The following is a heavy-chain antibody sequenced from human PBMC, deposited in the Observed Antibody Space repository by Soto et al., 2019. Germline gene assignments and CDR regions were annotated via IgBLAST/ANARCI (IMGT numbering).Heavy chain of an antibody. CDR2: ISGSGGST. CDR3: AKFYPMTTVVEYYFAY. Sequence: GGSLRLSCAASGFTFSSYAMSWVRQAPGKGLEWVSAISGSGGSTYYADSVMGRFTISRDNSKNTLYLEMNSLRAEDTAVYYCAKFYPMTTVVEYYFAYWGQGTLVTVSS. D-gene: IGHD4-17*01. V-gene: IGHV3-23*01. J-gene: IGHJ4*02. CDR1: GFTFSSYA.